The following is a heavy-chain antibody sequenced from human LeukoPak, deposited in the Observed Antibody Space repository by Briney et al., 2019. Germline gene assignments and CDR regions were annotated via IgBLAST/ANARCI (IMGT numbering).Heavy chain of an antibody. CDR2: IDNSGST. V-gene: IGHV4-4*08. D-gene: IGHD6-19*01. Sequence: SETLSLTCSVSGGHIDSVYWNWIRQPPGKGLEWIGYIDNSGSTKYNPSLKSRITMSRDTSKKQFSLRLTSVTAAHTAMYSCASGAGWLIDYWGQGTLVSVSS. CDR1: GGHIDSVY. J-gene: IGHJ4*02. CDR3: ASGAGWLIDY.